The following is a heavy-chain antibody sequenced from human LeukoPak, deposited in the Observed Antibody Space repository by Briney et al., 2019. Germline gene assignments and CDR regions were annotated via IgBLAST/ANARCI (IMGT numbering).Heavy chain of an antibody. D-gene: IGHD6-19*01. J-gene: IGHJ5*02. CDR3: ARGRGSGWHAANWFDP. V-gene: IGHV4-34*01. CDR2: INHSGST. Sequence: SETLSLTCAVYGGSFSGYYWSWIRQPPGKGLEWIGEINHSGSTNYNPSLKSRVTISVDTSKNQFSLKLSSVTAADTAVYYCARGRGSGWHAANWFDPWGQGTLVTVSS. CDR1: GGSFSGYY.